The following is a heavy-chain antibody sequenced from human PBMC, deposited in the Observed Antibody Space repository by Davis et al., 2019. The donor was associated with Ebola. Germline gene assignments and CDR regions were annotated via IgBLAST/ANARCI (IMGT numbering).Heavy chain of an antibody. J-gene: IGHJ4*02. V-gene: IGHV4-34*01. CDR3: ARGPIVGATNWPFDY. CDR1: GGSFSGYY. D-gene: IGHD1-26*01. Sequence: PGGSLRLSCAVYGGSFSGYYWSWIRQPPGKGLEWIGEINHSGSTNYNPSLKSRVTISVDTSKNQFSLNLRSVTAADTAVYYCARGPIVGATNWPFDYWGQGTLVTVSS. CDR2: INHSGST.